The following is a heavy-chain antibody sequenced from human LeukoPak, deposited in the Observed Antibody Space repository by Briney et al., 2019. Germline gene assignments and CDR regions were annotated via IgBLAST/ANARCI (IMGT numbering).Heavy chain of an antibody. V-gene: IGHV4-61*01. CDR1: GGSVRSDSYY. Sequence: SETLSLTCPVSGGSVRSDSYYWSWIRQPPGKGLEWIGYTYYSGSANYSPSLESRVTMSVDTSKNQFSLRLNSVTAADTAVYYCARGGSRDGYNRPLDYWGQGTLVTVSS. J-gene: IGHJ4*02. CDR2: TYYSGSA. CDR3: ARGGSRDGYNRPLDY. D-gene: IGHD5-24*01.